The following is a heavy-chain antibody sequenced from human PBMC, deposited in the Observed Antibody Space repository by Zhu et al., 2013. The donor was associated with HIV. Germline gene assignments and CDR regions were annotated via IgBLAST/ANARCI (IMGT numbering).Heavy chain of an antibody. Sequence: EVQLVETGGGLIQPGGSLRLSCAASGFTVSSNYMSWVRQAPGKGLEWVSVIYSGGSTYYADSVKGRFTISRDNSKNTLYLQMNSLRAEDTAVYYCARDQTMVQGVITRAFDIWGQGTMVTVSS. J-gene: IGHJ3*02. CDR3: ARDQTMVQGVITRAFDI. CDR1: GFTVSSNY. V-gene: IGHV3-53*02. CDR2: IYSGGST. D-gene: IGHD3-10*01.